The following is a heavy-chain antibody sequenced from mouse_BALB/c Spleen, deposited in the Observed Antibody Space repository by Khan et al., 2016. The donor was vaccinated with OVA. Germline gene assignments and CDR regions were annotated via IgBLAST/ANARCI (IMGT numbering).Heavy chain of an antibody. V-gene: IGHV3-2*02. CDR3: ARSVTITTVVATDFDY. CDR2: ISYSGRT. D-gene: IGHD1-1*01. Sequence: VQLQQSGPGLVKPSQSLSLTCTVTGYSITSDYAWNWIRQFPGNKLEWMGYISYSGRTSYNPSLKSRISITRYTSKNQFFLQLNSVTTEDTATYYCARSVTITTVVATDFDYWGQGTTLTVSS. J-gene: IGHJ2*01. CDR1: GYSITSDYA.